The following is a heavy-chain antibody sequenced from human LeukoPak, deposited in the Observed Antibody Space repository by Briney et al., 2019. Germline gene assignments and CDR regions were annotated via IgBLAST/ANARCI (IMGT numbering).Heavy chain of an antibody. V-gene: IGHV3-21*01. CDR2: ISSSSSYI. Sequence: GGSLRLSCAASGFTFSSYSMNWVRQAPGKGLEWVSSISSSSSYIYYADSVKGRFTISRDNAKNSLYLQMNSLRAEDTAVYYCARGPFTYCGGDCYSVWGQGTLVTVSS. D-gene: IGHD2-21*02. J-gene: IGHJ1*01. CDR1: GFTFSSYS. CDR3: ARGPFTYCGGDCYSV.